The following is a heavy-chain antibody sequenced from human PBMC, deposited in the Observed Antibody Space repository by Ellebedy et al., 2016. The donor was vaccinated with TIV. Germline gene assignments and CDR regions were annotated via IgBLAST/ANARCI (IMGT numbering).Heavy chain of an antibody. CDR1: GGSISSYY. CDR2: IYYSGST. D-gene: IGHD6-19*01. V-gene: IGHV4-59*01. Sequence: MPSETLSLTCTVSGGSISSYYWSWIRQPPGKGLEWIGYIYYSGSTNYNPSLKSRVTISIDTSTNQFSLKLSSVTATDTAVYYCASSDYSSGWCYFDYWGQGTLVTVSS. J-gene: IGHJ4*02. CDR3: ASSDYSSGWCYFDY.